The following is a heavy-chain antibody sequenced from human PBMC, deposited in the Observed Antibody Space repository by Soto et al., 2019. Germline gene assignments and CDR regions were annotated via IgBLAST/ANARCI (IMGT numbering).Heavy chain of an antibody. CDR3: AQRVTYYYDSRGYYWFDP. CDR1: GVSLSTSGVG. V-gene: IGHV2-5*01. CDR2: IYWNDDK. J-gene: IGHJ5*02. D-gene: IGHD3-22*01. Sequence: SGPTLVNPTHTLTLTCTFSGVSLSTSGVGVGWIRQPPGKALDWLALIYWNDDKRYSPSLKSRLTITKDTSKNQVVLTMTNMDRVGRATYYCAQRVTYYYDSRGYYWFDPWGQGTLVTVSS.